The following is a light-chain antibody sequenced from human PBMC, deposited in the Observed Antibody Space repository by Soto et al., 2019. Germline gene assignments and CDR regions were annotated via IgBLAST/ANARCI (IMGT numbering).Light chain of an antibody. CDR3: QQYDSGPLT. CDR1: QSVDRN. Sequence: EIVMTKSPGTLAVSTEEGATLSCRASQSVDRNLAWYQQKPGQAPRLLFYGASTRPTGIPDRFRGSGSGTEFSLPISSQQSEDLAGYYGQQYDSGPLTFGGGNKVAIK. V-gene: IGKV3D-15*01. CDR2: GAS. J-gene: IGKJ4*01.